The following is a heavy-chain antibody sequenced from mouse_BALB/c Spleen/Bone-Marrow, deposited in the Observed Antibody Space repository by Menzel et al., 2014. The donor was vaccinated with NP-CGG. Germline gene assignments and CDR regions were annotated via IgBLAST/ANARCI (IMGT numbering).Heavy chain of an antibody. CDR3: AGSRGYFDYVAY. V-gene: IGHV14-3*02. CDR2: IDPANGNT. CDR1: GFNIKDTF. Sequence: EVQGVESGAELVKPGASVKLSCTASGFNIKDTFMHWVKQRPDQGLEWIGRIDPANGNTKYDPKFQGKATIKADTSSNTAYLQLNSLTSEDTAVYYCAGSRGYFDYVAYWGQGTLVTVSA. J-gene: IGHJ3*01. D-gene: IGHD2-4*01.